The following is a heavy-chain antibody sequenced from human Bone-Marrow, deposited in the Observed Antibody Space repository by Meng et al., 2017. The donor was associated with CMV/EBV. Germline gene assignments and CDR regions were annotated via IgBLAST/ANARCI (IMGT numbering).Heavy chain of an antibody. V-gene: IGHV4-4*02. CDR1: GGSISSSNW. Sequence: SETLSLTCAISGGSISSSNWWSWVRQPPGKGLEWIGEIYHSGSTNYNPSLKSRVTISVDKSKNQFSLKLSSVTAADTAVYYCARVKIGMTGHDAFDIWGQGTMVTVSS. J-gene: IGHJ3*02. CDR3: ARVKIGMTGHDAFDI. D-gene: IGHD3-10*01. CDR2: IYHSGST.